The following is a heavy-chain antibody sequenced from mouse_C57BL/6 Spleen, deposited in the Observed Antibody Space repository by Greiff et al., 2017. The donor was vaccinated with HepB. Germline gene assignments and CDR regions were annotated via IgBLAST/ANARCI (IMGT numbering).Heavy chain of an antibody. CDR2: IYPGSGST. J-gene: IGHJ3*01. CDR3: AREEDISGYGPFAY. Sequence: QVQLQQPGAELVKPGASVKMSCKASGYTFTSYWITWVKQRPGQGLEWIGDIYPGSGSTNYNEKFKSKATLTVDTSSSTAYMQLSSLTSEDAAVYYCAREEDISGYGPFAYWGQGTLVTVSA. V-gene: IGHV1-55*01. D-gene: IGHD3-2*02. CDR1: GYTFTSYW.